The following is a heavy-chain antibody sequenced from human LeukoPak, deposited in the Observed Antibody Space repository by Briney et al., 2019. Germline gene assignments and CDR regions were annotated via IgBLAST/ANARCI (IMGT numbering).Heavy chain of an antibody. V-gene: IGHV3-30-3*01. Sequence: GGSLRLSCAASGFTFSSYAMHWVRQAPGKGLEWVAVISYDGSNKYYADSVKGRFTISRDNSKNTLYLQMNSLRVEDTAVYYCAKGPPDSSNWYKRTEGWGQGTLVTVSS. CDR1: GFTFSSYA. D-gene: IGHD6-13*01. J-gene: IGHJ4*02. CDR2: ISYDGSNK. CDR3: AKGPPDSSNWYKRTEG.